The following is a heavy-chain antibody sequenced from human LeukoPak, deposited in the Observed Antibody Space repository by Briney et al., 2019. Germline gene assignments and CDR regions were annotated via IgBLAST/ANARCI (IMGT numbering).Heavy chain of an antibody. D-gene: IGHD3-22*01. CDR2: INHSGST. V-gene: IGHV4-34*01. CDR1: GGSFSGYY. J-gene: IGHJ4*02. Sequence: SETLSLTCAVYGGSFSGYYWSWIRQPPGKGLEWIGEINHSGSTNYNPSLKSRVTISVDTSKNQFSLKLSSVTAADTAVYYCARGRRPTYYYDSSGYLRWGQGTPVTVSS. CDR3: ARGRRPTYYYDSSGYLR.